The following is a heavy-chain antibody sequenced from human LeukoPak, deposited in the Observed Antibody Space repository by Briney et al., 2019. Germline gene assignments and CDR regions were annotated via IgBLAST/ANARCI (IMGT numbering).Heavy chain of an antibody. CDR2: ISGSGGST. Sequence: AGGSLRLSCAASGFTFSSYAMSWVRQAPGKGLEWVSAISGSGGSTYYADSVKGRFTISRDNSKNTLYLQMNSLRAEDTAVYYCAKDSPGVGDDSSGYYYAWGQGTLVTVSS. CDR1: GFTFSSYA. V-gene: IGHV3-23*01. D-gene: IGHD3-22*01. J-gene: IGHJ5*02. CDR3: AKDSPGVGDDSSGYYYA.